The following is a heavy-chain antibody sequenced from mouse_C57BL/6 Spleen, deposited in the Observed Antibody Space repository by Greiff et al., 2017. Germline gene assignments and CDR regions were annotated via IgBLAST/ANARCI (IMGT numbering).Heavy chain of an antibody. CDR1: GYTFTSYW. D-gene: IGHD2-4*01. CDR2: IHPNSGST. J-gene: IGHJ4*01. Sequence: QVQLQQPGAELVKPGASVKLSCKASGYTFTSYWMHWVKQRPGQGLEWIGMIHPNSGSTNYNEKFKSKATLTVDKSSSTAYMQLSSLTSEDSAVYYCAREGGLRVYAMDYWGQGTSVTVSS. V-gene: IGHV1-64*01. CDR3: AREGGLRVYAMDY.